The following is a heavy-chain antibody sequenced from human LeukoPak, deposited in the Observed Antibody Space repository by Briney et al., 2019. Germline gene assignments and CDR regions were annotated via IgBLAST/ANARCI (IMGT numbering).Heavy chain of an antibody. CDR3: AREDYGDYASKYYFDY. D-gene: IGHD4-17*01. CDR2: IYYSGST. CDR1: GGSISSGDYY. V-gene: IGHV4-30-4*01. Sequence: PSETLSLTCTVSGGSISSGDYYWSWIRQPPGKGLEWIGYIYYSGSTYYNPSLKSRVTISVDTSKNQFPLKLSSVTAADTAVYYCAREDYGDYASKYYFDYWGQGTLVTVSS. J-gene: IGHJ4*02.